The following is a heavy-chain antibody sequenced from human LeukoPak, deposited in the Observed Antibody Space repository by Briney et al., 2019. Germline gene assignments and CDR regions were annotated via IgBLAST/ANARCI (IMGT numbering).Heavy chain of an antibody. D-gene: IGHD3-22*01. Sequence: GGSLRLSCAASGSTFSSYAMNWVRQAPGKGLEWVSGINANGGSTYYADSVKGRFTISRDNSKNTLYLQMNSLRAEDTAVYYCYYYYDSSGANPRDYWGQGTLVTVSS. CDR1: GSTFSSYA. CDR2: INANGGST. CDR3: YYYYDSSGANPRDY. J-gene: IGHJ4*02. V-gene: IGHV3-23*01.